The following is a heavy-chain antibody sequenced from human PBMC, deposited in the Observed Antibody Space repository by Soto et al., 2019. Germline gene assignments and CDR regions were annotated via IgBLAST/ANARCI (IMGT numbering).Heavy chain of an antibody. CDR2: INHSGST. V-gene: IGHV4-34*01. CDR1: GGSFSGYY. Sequence: PSETLSLTCAVYGGSFSGYYWSWIRQPPGKGLEWIGEINHSGSTNYNPSLKSRVTISVDTSKNQFSLKLSSVTAADTAVYYCARGNGGMITLNWFDPWGQGTLVTVSS. D-gene: IGHD3-16*01. CDR3: ARGNGGMITLNWFDP. J-gene: IGHJ5*02.